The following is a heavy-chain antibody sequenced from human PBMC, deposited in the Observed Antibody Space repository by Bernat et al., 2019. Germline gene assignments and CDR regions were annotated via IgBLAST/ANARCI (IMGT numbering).Heavy chain of an antibody. Sequence: QVQLVESGGGVVQPGRSLRLSCAASGFTFSSYCMHWVRQAPGKGLEWVAVISYDGSNKYYADSVKGRFTISRDNSKNTLYLQMNSLRAEDTAVYYCAKDRSSSWSIDYWGQGTLVTVSS. V-gene: IGHV3-30*18. CDR2: ISYDGSNK. J-gene: IGHJ4*02. D-gene: IGHD6-13*01. CDR1: GFTFSSYC. CDR3: AKDRSSSWSIDY.